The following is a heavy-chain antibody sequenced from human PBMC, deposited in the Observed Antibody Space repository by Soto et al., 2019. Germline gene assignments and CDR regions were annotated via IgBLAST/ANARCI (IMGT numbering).Heavy chain of an antibody. J-gene: IGHJ6*02. D-gene: IGHD6-6*01. CDR2: IYYSGST. Sequence: QVQLQESGPGLVKPSQTLSLTCTVSGGSISSGGYFWSWIRQHPGKGLEWIGFIYYSGSTYYHPSLKSRVTISVDTSKHQFSLKLSSVTAADTAVYYCAREGAAPYYYYGMDVWGQGTTVTVSS. CDR1: GGSISSGGYF. V-gene: IGHV4-31*03. CDR3: AREGAAPYYYYGMDV.